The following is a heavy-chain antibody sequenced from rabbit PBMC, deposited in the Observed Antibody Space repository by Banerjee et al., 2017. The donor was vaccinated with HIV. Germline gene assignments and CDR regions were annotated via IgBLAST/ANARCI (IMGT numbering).Heavy chain of an antibody. V-gene: IGHV1S40*01. Sequence: QSLEESGGDLVKPEGSLTLTCTASGFSFSSGYDMCWVRQAPGKGLEWIGCIYTGSGSTYYASWAKGRFTISGTSSTTVTLQMTSLTASDTATYFCARSGYASSGDYIPFNLWGPGTLVTVS. CDR1: GFSFSSGYD. D-gene: IGHD1-1*01. J-gene: IGHJ4*01. CDR3: ARSGYASSGDYIPFNL. CDR2: IYTGSGST.